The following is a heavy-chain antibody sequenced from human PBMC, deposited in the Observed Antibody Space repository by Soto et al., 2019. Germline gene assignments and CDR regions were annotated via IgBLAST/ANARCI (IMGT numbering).Heavy chain of an antibody. V-gene: IGHV3-33*01. D-gene: IGHD3-10*01. J-gene: IGHJ4*02. CDR3: ARERGFVRGVLRYYLDY. CDR2: IWYDGSNE. Sequence: LQAPFKGLEWVALIWYDGSNEYYADSVQGRFTISRDNSETTVYLQMNSLSVEDTAIYYCARERGFVRGVLRYYLDYWGQGTLVTVSS.